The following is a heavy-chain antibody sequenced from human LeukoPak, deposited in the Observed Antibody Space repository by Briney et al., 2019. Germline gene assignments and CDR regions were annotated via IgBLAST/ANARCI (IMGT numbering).Heavy chain of an antibody. CDR3: ARAGGSSSRSWFDP. Sequence: ASVKVSCKASGYTFTSYYMHWVRQAPGQGLEWMGWINPNSGGTNYAQKFQGRVTMTRDTSISTAYMELSRLRSDDTAVYYCARAGGSSSRSWFDPWGQGTLVTVSS. CDR2: INPNSGGT. D-gene: IGHD6-6*01. V-gene: IGHV1-2*02. CDR1: GYTFTSYY. J-gene: IGHJ5*02.